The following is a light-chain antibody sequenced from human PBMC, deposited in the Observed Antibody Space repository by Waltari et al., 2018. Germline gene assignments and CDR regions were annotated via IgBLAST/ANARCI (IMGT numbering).Light chain of an antibody. CDR3: HQYDAWPLT. V-gene: IGKV3-15*01. CDR2: DGS. Sequence: EIVMTQSPPTLSVLPGEGATLSCIASQSFGGNLAWSQQRPGQAPKLLIYDGSTRATRIPARFSGSVSGTEFTLTISSLHSEDFGVYYCHQYDAWPLTFGGGTEVEI. J-gene: IGKJ4*01. CDR1: QSFGGN.